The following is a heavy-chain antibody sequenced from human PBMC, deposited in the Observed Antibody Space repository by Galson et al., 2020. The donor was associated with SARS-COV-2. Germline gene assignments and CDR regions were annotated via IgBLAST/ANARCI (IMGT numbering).Heavy chain of an antibody. V-gene: IGHV1-46*01. CDR3: ARDPTPTGVTNLYYYSYGMDV. J-gene: IGHJ6*02. CDR1: GYTFTSYY. D-gene: IGHD4-17*01. CDR2: INPSGGST. Sequence: ASVKVSCKASGYTFTSYYMHWVRQAPGQGLEWMGIINPSGGSTSYAQKFQGRVTMTRDTSTSTVYMELSSLRSEDTAVYYCARDPTPTGVTNLYYYSYGMDVGGQGTRVPVSS.